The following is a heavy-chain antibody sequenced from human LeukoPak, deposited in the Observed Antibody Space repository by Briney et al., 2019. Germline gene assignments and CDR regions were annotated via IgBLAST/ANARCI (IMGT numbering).Heavy chain of an antibody. CDR1: GYTFTSYG. CDR3: ARPIVAAGSNWFDP. D-gene: IGHD6-13*01. J-gene: IGHJ5*02. Sequence: ASVKVSCKASGYTFTSYGISWVRQAPGQGLEWMGWISAYNGNTNYAQKLQGRVTMTTDTSTSTAYMELRSLRSDNTAVYYCARPIVAAGSNWFDPWGQGTLVTVSS. CDR2: ISAYNGNT. V-gene: IGHV1-18*01.